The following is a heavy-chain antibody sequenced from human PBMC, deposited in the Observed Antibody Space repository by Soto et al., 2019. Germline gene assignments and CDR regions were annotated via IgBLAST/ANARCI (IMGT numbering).Heavy chain of an antibody. D-gene: IGHD2-21*02. CDR3: VRRVTVGGDEDC. Sequence: QVQLQESGPGLVKPSETLSLTCTVSGDSVSGGSFYWTWIRQPPGKGLEWIGYIYYSGSTNYNPSLKSRVTMSVDTSQNQFSLNLMSVTAADTAIYYCVRRVTVGGDEDCWGQGIPVAVS. J-gene: IGHJ4*02. CDR1: GDSVSGGSFY. V-gene: IGHV4-61*01. CDR2: IYYSGST.